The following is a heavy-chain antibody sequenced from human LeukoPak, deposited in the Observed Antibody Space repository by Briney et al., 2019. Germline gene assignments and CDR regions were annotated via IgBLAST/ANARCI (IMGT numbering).Heavy chain of an antibody. CDR3: ARLLRVGYCSTTSCNWFDP. CDR2: IYFCGNT. J-gene: IGHJ5*02. V-gene: IGHV4-39*07. Sequence: SETLSLTCTVSGGSISSTSYYWGWIRQPPGKGLEWIGSIYFCGNTYYNPSLKSRVTISIDTSKNQFSLKLSSVTAADTAVYYCARLLRVGYCSTTSCNWFDPWGQGALVTVSS. D-gene: IGHD2-2*03. CDR1: GGSISSTSYY.